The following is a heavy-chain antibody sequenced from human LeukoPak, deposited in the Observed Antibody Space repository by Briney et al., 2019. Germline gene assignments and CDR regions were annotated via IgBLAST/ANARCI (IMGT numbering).Heavy chain of an antibody. CDR2: INPNSNSA. D-gene: IGHD3/OR15-3a*01. V-gene: IGHV1-2*02. J-gene: IGHJ3*02. CDR3: ARVISGFWTGYYDPFDI. CDR1: GYTFTGYY. Sequence: ASVKVSCKASGYTFTGYYMHWVRQAPGQGLEWMGWINPNSNSAGYAQNYQGRVTITGDTSVTTAYMELTSLRSEDTAVYYCARVISGFWTGYYDPFDIWGQGTMVTVSS.